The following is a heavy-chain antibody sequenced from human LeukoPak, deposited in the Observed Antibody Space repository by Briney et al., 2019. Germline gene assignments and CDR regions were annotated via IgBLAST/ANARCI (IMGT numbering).Heavy chain of an antibody. CDR1: GGSFSSYT. Sequence: SVKVSCKASGGSFSSYTITWVRQAPGQGLEWMGRIIPIFGTANYAQEFQGRVTITADIPSNTAYMEVSSLTSDDTAVYFCAKQGGARQDYYMDVWGNGTTVTVSS. CDR3: AKQGGARQDYYMDV. CDR2: IIPIFGTA. D-gene: IGHD1/OR15-1a*01. J-gene: IGHJ6*03. V-gene: IGHV1-69*08.